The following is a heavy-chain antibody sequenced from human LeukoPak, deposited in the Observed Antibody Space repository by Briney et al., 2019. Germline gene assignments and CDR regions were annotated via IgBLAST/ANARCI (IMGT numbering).Heavy chain of an antibody. J-gene: IGHJ5*02. D-gene: IGHD3-10*01. CDR3: ARERGSGSYHPFDP. Sequence: GGSLRLSCVASGFTFSGYWMSWVRQTPGKGLEWVANIKQDGSEKNYVDSVKGRFTISRDNAKNSLYLQMNSLRADDTAVYYCARERGSGSYHPFDPWGQGTLATVSS. CDR2: IKQDGSEK. CDR1: GFTFSGYW. V-gene: IGHV3-7*01.